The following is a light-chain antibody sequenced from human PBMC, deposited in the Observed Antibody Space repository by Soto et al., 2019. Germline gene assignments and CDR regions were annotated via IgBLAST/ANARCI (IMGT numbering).Light chain of an antibody. CDR1: QSISSW. J-gene: IGKJ1*01. V-gene: IGKV1-5*01. CDR3: QQYNSYWT. CDR2: DAS. Sequence: TLSASVGDRVTITCRASQSISSWLAWYQQKPGKAPKLLIYDASSLESGVPSRFSGSGSGTEFTLTISSLQPDDFATYCCQQYNSYWTFGQGTNVDI.